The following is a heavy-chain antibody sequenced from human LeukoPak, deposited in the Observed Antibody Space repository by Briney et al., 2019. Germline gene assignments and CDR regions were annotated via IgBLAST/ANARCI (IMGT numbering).Heavy chain of an antibody. CDR2: INPSGGST. V-gene: IGHV1-46*01. CDR3: ARAYSSSSYWFDP. D-gene: IGHD6-6*01. Sequence: ASVKVSCKASGYAFTSYYMHWVRQAPGQGLEWMGIINPSGGSTSYAQKFQGRVTITADESTSTAYMELSSLRSEDTALYYCARAYSSSSYWFDPWGQGTLVTVSS. J-gene: IGHJ5*02. CDR1: GYAFTSYY.